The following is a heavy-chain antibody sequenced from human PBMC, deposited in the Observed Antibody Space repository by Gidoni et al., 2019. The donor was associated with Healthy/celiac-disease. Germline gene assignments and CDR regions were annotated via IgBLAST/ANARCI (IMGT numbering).Heavy chain of an antibody. D-gene: IGHD3-22*01. Sequence: QVQLVQSGAEVKKPGASVKVSCKASGYPFPSYYMHWVRQAPGQGLEWMGIINPSGGSTSYAQKFQGRVTMTRDTSTSTVYMELSSLRSEDTAVYYCARVQEAYYYDSSGYYGVFDYWGQGTLVTVSS. CDR3: ARVQEAYYYDSSGYYGVFDY. CDR2: INPSGGST. V-gene: IGHV1-46*01. CDR1: GYPFPSYY. J-gene: IGHJ4*02.